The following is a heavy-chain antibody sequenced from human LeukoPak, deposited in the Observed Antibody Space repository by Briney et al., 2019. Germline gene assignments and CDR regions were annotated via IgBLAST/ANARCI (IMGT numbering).Heavy chain of an antibody. V-gene: IGHV6-1*01. CDR3: VRDFNWAFDY. CDR2: TRYRSTWNT. CDR1: GDCVSSKSVS. J-gene: IGHJ4*02. Sequence: SQTLSLTCAISGDCVSSKSVSWSWMRQSPSRGLEYLGRTRYRSTWNTFYSLSVEGRLTINADTSRNEVSLRLSSVTPEDTALYYCVRDFNWAFDYWGQGTLVTVSS. D-gene: IGHD3-16*01.